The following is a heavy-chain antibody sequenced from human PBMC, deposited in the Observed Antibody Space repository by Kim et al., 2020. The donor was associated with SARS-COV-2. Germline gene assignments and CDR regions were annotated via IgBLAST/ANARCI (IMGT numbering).Heavy chain of an antibody. D-gene: IGHD3-22*01. CDR1: GFTFSDYY. Sequence: GGSLRLSCAASGFTFSDYYMSWIRQAPGKGLEWVSYISSSSSYTNYADSVKGRFTISRDNAKNSLYLQMNSLRAEDTAVYYCARTKNYYDSSGYYHDYWGQGALVTVSS. CDR3: ARTKNYYDSSGYYHDY. J-gene: IGHJ4*02. V-gene: IGHV3-11*06. CDR2: ISSSSSYT.